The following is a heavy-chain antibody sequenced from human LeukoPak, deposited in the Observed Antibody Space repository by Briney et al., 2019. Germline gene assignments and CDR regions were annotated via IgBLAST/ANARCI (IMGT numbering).Heavy chain of an antibody. CDR1: GGSTSSSDYY. D-gene: IGHD3-16*01. CDR2: IYHSGST. CDR3: ASYLRGSYFDY. V-gene: IGHV4-39*01. Sequence: AETLSLTCIVSGGSTSSSDYYWGWIRQPPGKGLEWIATIYHSGSTYYNPSLKSRVTISVDTFKNQFSLRLSSVTAADTAVYYCASYLRGSYFDYWGQGTLVTASS. J-gene: IGHJ4*02.